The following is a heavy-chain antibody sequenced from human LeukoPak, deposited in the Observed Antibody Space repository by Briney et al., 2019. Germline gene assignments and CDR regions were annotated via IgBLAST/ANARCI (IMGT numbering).Heavy chain of an antibody. D-gene: IGHD6-13*01. Sequence: ASVKVSCRVSVYTLTELSMHWVRQAPGKGLEWMGGFDPEDGETIYAQKFQGRVTMTEDTSTDTAYMELSSLRSEDTAVYYCATAPGIAAAGTTFDYWGQGTLVTVSS. CDR1: VYTLTELS. CDR2: FDPEDGET. V-gene: IGHV1-24*01. CDR3: ATAPGIAAAGTTFDY. J-gene: IGHJ4*02.